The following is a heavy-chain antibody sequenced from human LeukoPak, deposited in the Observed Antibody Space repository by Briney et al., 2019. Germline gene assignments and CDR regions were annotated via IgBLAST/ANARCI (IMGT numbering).Heavy chain of an antibody. J-gene: IGHJ6*02. V-gene: IGHV1-18*01. CDR3: ASSTIAAAGRYGMDV. D-gene: IGHD6-13*01. Sequence: ASVKVSCKASGYTFTSYGISWVRQAPGQGLEWMGWISAYNGNTNYAQKLQGRVTMTTDTSTSTAYMELRSLRSDDTAVYYCASSTIAAAGRYGMDVRGQGTTVTVSS. CDR2: ISAYNGNT. CDR1: GYTFTSYG.